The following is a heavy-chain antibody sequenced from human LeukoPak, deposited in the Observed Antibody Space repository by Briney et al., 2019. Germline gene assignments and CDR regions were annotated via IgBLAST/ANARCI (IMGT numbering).Heavy chain of an antibody. V-gene: IGHV3-23*01. D-gene: IGHD1-1*01. CDR3: ARDGIQLPDTLDY. J-gene: IGHJ4*02. CDR2: INGGDDGDNT. CDR1: GFTFNNYA. Sequence: GGSLRLSCAASGFTFNNYAMTWVRQAPGKGLQWVSTINGGDDGDNTYYADSVKGRFTVSRDNSKNTVYLQMNSLRVEDTAVYYCARDGIQLPDTLDYWGLGTLVTVSS.